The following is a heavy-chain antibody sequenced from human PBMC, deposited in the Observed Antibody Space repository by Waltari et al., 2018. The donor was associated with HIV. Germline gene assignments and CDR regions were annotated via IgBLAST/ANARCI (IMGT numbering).Heavy chain of an antibody. Sequence: EVQLVQSGAEVKKPGESLKISCKGSGYSFTSYWIGWVRQMPGKGLEWMGILYPGDSDTSYRPSFQGQVTISADTSISTAYLRWSSLKASDTAMYYCARYITMVRGGANWFDPWGQGTLVTVSS. CDR2: LYPGDSDT. CDR1: GYSFTSYW. D-gene: IGHD3-10*01. J-gene: IGHJ5*02. V-gene: IGHV5-51*03. CDR3: ARYITMVRGGANWFDP.